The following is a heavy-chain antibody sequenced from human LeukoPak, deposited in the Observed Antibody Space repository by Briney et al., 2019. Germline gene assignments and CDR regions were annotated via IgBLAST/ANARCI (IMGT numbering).Heavy chain of an antibody. J-gene: IGHJ4*02. V-gene: IGHV4-59*01. CDR3: ARVGGLYYFDN. CDR2: IYYSGST. Sequence: NPSETLSLTCTVSGGSISSYYWSWIRQPPGKGLEWIGYIYYSGSTNYNPSLKSRVTISVDTSKNQFSLRLSSMTAADTAVYYCARVGGLYYFDNWGQGTLVTVSS. CDR1: GGSISSYY. D-gene: IGHD4-23*01.